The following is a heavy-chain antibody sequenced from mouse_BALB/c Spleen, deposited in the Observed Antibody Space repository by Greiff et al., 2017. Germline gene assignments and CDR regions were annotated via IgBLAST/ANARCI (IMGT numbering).Heavy chain of an antibody. D-gene: IGHD1-1*01. J-gene: IGHJ3*01. V-gene: IGHV2-9-2*01. CDR3: ARDYYGSSYLAY. CDR1: GFSLTSYD. Sequence: QVQLKESGPGLVAPSQSLSITCTVSGFSLTSYDISWIRQPPGKGLEWLGVIWTGGGTNYNSAFMSRLSISKDNSKSQVFLKMNSLQTDDTAMYYCARDYYGSSYLAYWGQGTLVTVSA. CDR2: IWTGGGT.